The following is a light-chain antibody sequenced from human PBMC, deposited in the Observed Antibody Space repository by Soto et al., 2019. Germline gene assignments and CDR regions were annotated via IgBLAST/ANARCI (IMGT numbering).Light chain of an antibody. CDR1: QDISNY. CDR3: QQYDSLIT. J-gene: IGKJ3*01. Sequence: DIQMTQSPSSLSASVGDRVTITCQARQDISNYLNWYQQKPGKAPKLLIYDASNLETGVPSRFSGSGYGTDFTCTISSLQPDDLATYYCQQYDSLITFGPGTKVDFK. CDR2: DAS. V-gene: IGKV1-33*01.